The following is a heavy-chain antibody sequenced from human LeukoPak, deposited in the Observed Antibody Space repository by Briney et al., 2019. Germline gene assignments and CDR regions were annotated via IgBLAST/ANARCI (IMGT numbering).Heavy chain of an antibody. CDR2: ITPSDGST. CDR1: GYTFTSHY. Sequence: ASVKVSCKASGYTFTSHYMHWVRQAPGQGLESMGIITPSDGSTNCAQKFQGRVTMTRDTSTSTVYMELSSLRSADTAFYYCARDGAMTGTTDFDYWGQGTLVTVSS. CDR3: ARDGAMTGTTDFDY. J-gene: IGHJ4*02. V-gene: IGHV1-46*01. D-gene: IGHD1-7*01.